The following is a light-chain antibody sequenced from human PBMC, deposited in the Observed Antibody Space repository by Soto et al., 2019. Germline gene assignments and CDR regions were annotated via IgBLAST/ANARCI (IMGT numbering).Light chain of an antibody. J-gene: IGLJ1*01. V-gene: IGLV2-14*01. Sequence: QSVLTQPPSASGTPGQRVFISCSGSSSNIGGTNYAYWYQQLPGAAPKLMIYEVSNRPSGVSNRFSGSKSGNTASLTISGLQAEDEADYYCSSYSSSSTLVFGTGTKLTVL. CDR2: EVS. CDR1: SSNIGGTNY. CDR3: SSYSSSSTLV.